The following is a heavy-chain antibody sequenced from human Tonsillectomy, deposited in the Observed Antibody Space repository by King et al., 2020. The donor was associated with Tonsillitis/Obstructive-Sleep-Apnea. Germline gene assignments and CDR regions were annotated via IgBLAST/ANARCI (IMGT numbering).Heavy chain of an antibody. D-gene: IGHD3/OR15-3a*01. CDR2: IIPIFGTA. Sequence: QLVQSGAEVKKPGSSVKVSCTASGVTFRSYAFNWVRQAPGQGLEWMGGIIPIFGTANYAQNFQGRVTITADESSSSAYMELSSLRSEDTAVYYCARGIMFLVGGFPFPNCFAPGGRGPLVTVSS. V-gene: IGHV1-69*01. CDR1: GVTFRSYA. J-gene: IGHJ5*02. CDR3: ARGIMFLVGGFPFPNCFAP.